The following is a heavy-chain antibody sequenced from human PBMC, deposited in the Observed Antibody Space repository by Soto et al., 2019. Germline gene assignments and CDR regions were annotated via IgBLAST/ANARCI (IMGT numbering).Heavy chain of an antibody. D-gene: IGHD6-13*01. CDR3: AGIRRAAAVGGLDV. CDR1: GGSINSGDYA. V-gene: IGHV4-30-2*01. Sequence: LQLQESGSGLVKPSQTLSLTCGVSGGSINSGDYAWSWIRQPPGKGLEWMGYIYHSGSTYYNPPLKSRVTILVDSSKNLFSPKLSSGPAAHPAVYYCAGIRRAAAVGGLDVWGQGTTVTVS. J-gene: IGHJ6*02. CDR2: IYHSGST.